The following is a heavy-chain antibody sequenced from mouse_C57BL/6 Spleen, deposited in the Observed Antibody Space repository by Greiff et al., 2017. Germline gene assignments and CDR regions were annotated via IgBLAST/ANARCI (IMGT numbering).Heavy chain of an antibody. V-gene: IGHV1-18*01. CDR1: GYTFTDYN. CDR2: INPNNGGT. Sequence: VQLQQSGPELVKPGASVKIPCKASGYTFTDYNMDWVKQSHGKSLEWIGDINPNNGGTIYNQKFKGKATLTVDKSSSTAYMELRSLTSEDTAVYYCARSGYDYDGDWYFDVWGTGTTVTVSS. J-gene: IGHJ1*03. CDR3: ARSGYDYDGDWYFDV. D-gene: IGHD2-4*01.